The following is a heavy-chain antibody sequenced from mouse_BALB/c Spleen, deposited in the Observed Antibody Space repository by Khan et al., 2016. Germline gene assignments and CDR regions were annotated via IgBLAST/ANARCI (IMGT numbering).Heavy chain of an antibody. CDR1: GYTFSSYW. V-gene: IGHV1-9*01. CDR3: ARTNRRGYFDY. Sequence: VQLQESGAELMKPGASVKISCTATGYTFSSYWIEWVKQRPGHGLEWIGEILPGSGSTNYKAKFRGKATFTADTSSNTAYMQLSSLTSEASAVHYCARTNRRGYFDYWGQGTTLTVSS. CDR2: ILPGSGST. J-gene: IGHJ2*01. D-gene: IGHD3-1*01.